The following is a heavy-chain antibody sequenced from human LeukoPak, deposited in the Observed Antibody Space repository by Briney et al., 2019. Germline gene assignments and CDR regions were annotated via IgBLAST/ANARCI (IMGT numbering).Heavy chain of an antibody. J-gene: IGHJ2*01. V-gene: IGHV3-15*01. CDR3: TTAPDHHRYFDL. CDR1: GFTFSNAW. CDR2: IKSKTDGGTT. Sequence: GGSLRLSCAASGFTFSNAWMSWVRQAPGKGLEWVARIKSKTDGGTTDYAAPVKRRFTISRDDSKNTLYLQMNSLKTEDTAVYYCTTAPDHHRYFDLWGRGTLVTVS. D-gene: IGHD1-14*01.